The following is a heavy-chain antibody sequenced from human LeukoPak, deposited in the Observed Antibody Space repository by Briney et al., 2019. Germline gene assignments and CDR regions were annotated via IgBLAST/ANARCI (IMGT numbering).Heavy chain of an antibody. CDR1: GFTFSNAW. Sequence: GSLRLSCAASGFTFSNAWMHWVRQAPGKGLEWIGEINHSGSTNYNPSLKSRVTISVDTSKNQFSLKLSSVTAADTAVYYCARGDYGDGFDYWGQGTLVTVSS. CDR2: INHSGST. D-gene: IGHD4-17*01. CDR3: ARGDYGDGFDY. J-gene: IGHJ4*02. V-gene: IGHV4-34*01.